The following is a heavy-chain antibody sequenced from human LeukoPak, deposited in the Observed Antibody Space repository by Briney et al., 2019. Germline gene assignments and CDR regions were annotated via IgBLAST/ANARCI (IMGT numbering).Heavy chain of an antibody. CDR3: ARVGPRGYCSSTSCYRAFDI. D-gene: IGHD2-2*02. V-gene: IGHV4-31*02. Sequence: LRLSCAASGFTFSDYYMSWIRQHPGKGLEWIGYIYYSGSTYYNPSLKSRVTISVDTSKNQFSLKLSSVTAADTAVYYCARVGPRGYCSSTSCYRAFDIWGQGTMVTVSS. J-gene: IGHJ3*02. CDR2: IYYSGST. CDR1: GFTFSDYY.